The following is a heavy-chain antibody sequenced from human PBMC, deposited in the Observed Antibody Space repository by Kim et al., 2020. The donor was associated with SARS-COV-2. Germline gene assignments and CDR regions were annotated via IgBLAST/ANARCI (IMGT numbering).Heavy chain of an antibody. CDR3: ARASLPRSYSSNWYYFDF. Sequence: ASVKVSCKASRYTLSDYSMHWVRQAPGQRLEWMGWINTDNGETKYSQKFQGRVTITRDTSANTAYMELSSLRSEDTAVYYCARASLPRSYSSNWYYFDFW. V-gene: IGHV1-3*04. CDR2: INTDNGET. D-gene: IGHD6-13*01. J-gene: IGHJ4*01. CDR1: RYTLSDYS.